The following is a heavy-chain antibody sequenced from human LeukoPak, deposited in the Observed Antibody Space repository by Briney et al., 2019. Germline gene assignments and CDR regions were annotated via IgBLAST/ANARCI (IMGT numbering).Heavy chain of an antibody. J-gene: IGHJ6*03. CDR2: IRYDGSNK. CDR1: GFTFSSYG. V-gene: IGHV3-30*02. CDR3: AKDDYYYYYMDV. Sequence: GGSLRLSCAASGFTFSSYGMHWVRQAPGKGLEWVAFIRYDGSNKYYADSVKGRFTISRDNSKNTLYLQMNSLRAEDTAVYYCAKDDYYYYYMDVWGKGTTVTISS.